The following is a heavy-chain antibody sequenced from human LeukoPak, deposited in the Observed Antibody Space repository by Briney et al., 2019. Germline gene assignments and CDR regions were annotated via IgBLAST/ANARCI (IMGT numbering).Heavy chain of an antibody. D-gene: IGHD1-26*01. J-gene: IGHJ6*02. CDR3: AKDKGWGYSSYDYYGMDV. V-gene: IGHV3-23*01. CDR1: GFTFSSYA. CDR2: ISGGGGST. Sequence: GGSLRLSCAASGFTFSSYAMSWVRQAPGKGLEWVSGISGGGGSTYYADSVKGRFTISRDISKNTLYVQMSSLRAEDAAVYYCAKDKGWGYSSYDYYGMDVWGQGTTVTVSS.